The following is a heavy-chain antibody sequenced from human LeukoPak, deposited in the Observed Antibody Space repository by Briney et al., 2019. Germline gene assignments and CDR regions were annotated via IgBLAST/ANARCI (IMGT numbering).Heavy chain of an antibody. Sequence: GASVKVSCKASGYTFTGYYMHWVRRAPGQGLEWMGWINPNSGGTNYAQKFQGRVTMTRDTSISTAYMELSRLRSDDTAVYYCARGRQDCSSTSCHYRFDYWGQGTLVTVSS. D-gene: IGHD2-2*01. CDR1: GYTFTGYY. CDR3: ARGRQDCSSTSCHYRFDY. V-gene: IGHV1-2*02. CDR2: INPNSGGT. J-gene: IGHJ4*02.